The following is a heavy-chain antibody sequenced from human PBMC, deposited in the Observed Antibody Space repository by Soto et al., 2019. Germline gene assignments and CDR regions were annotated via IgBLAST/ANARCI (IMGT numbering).Heavy chain of an antibody. CDR2: IIPILGIA. J-gene: IGHJ4*02. V-gene: IGHV1-69*02. CDR3: NQLIAAAGTKGDRRALDY. D-gene: IGHD6-13*01. Sequence: QVQLVQSGAEVKKPGSSVKVSCKASGGTFSSYTISWVRQAPGQGLEWMGRIIPILGIANYAQKFQGRVTITADKSTSTAYMELSSLRSEDTAVYYCNQLIAAAGTKGDRRALDYWGQGTLVTVSS. CDR1: GGTFSSYT.